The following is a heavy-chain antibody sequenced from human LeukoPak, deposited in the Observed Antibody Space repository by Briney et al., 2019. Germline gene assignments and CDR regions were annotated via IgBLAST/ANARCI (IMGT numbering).Heavy chain of an antibody. Sequence: PSETLSLTCAVSGGSISSSNWWSWVRQPPGQGLEWIGSIYHSGSTYYNPSLKSRVTISVDTSKNQFSLKLSSVTAADTAVYYCAIEGGKSPDGWGQGTLVTVSS. CDR1: GGSISSSNW. D-gene: IGHD5-24*01. V-gene: IGHV4-4*02. J-gene: IGHJ4*02. CDR3: AIEGGKSPDG. CDR2: IYHSGST.